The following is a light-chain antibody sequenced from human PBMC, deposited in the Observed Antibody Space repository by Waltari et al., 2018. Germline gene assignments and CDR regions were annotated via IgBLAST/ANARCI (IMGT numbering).Light chain of an antibody. CDR3: YSSDSTGLRV. V-gene: IGLV3-10*01. J-gene: IGLJ1*01. CDR2: EDT. Sequence: SYELTQPPSVSVSPGQTARITCPGHELPRKYADWFQQKSGQAPRLVIYEDTKRPSGIPERFSGSSSGTVATLTITGAQVDDEADYYCYSSDSTGLRVFGGGTTVVVL. CDR1: ELPRKY.